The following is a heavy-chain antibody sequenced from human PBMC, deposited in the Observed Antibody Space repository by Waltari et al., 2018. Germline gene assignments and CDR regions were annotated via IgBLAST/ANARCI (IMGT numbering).Heavy chain of an antibody. V-gene: IGHV4-59*11. CDR2: IYYSGST. CDR3: ARERDGYNYLDY. D-gene: IGHD5-12*01. J-gene: IGHJ4*02. Sequence: QVQLQESGPGLVKPSETLSLTCTVSGGSISSHYWSWLRQPPGKGLEWIGYIYYSGSTNYNPSLKSRVTISVDTSKNQFSLKLSSVTAADTAVYYCARERDGYNYLDYWGQGTLVTVSS. CDR1: GGSISSHY.